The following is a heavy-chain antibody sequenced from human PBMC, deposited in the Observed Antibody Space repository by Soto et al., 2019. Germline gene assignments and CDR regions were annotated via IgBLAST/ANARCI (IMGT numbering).Heavy chain of an antibody. D-gene: IGHD6-13*01. CDR2: INPSGGST. Sequence: QVQLVQSGAEVKKPGASVKVSCKASGYTFTSYYMHWVRQAPGQGLGWMGIINPSGGSTSYAQKCQGRVNMTRDTSTSTVYMELSSLRSEDTAVYYCAGLAAAGTGHEFDYWGQGTLVTVSS. CDR3: AGLAAAGTGHEFDY. J-gene: IGHJ4*02. CDR1: GYTFTSYY. V-gene: IGHV1-46*03.